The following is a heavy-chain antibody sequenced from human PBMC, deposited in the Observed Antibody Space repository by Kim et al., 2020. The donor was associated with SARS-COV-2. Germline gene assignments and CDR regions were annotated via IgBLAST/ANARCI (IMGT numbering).Heavy chain of an antibody. D-gene: IGHD2-21*01. CDR1: GFTFSTYA. Sequence: GVSLRLSCAASGFTFSTYAMSWVRQPPGKGLEWVSGISGSGGRIYYADSVKGRFTMSRDNSKNTLYLLMNSLRGDDTAVYFCATAQDGGALGDAFDMWGQGTMVTVSS. CDR2: ISGSGGRI. CDR3: ATAQDGGALGDAFDM. J-gene: IGHJ3*02. V-gene: IGHV3-23*01.